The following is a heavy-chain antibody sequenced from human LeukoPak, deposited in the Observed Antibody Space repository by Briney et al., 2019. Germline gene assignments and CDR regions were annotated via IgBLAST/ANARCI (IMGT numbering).Heavy chain of an antibody. CDR2: IYYSGSS. V-gene: IGHV4-59*08. D-gene: IGHD3-22*01. CDR1: GDPISGFY. Sequence: SETLSLTCTVSGDPISGFYWSWIRQPPGKGLEWIGYIYYSGSSNYNPSLKSRVTISVETSKSQFSLKLTSVTAADTAVYYCARRRYTSGYLDYWGQGTLVTVSS. J-gene: IGHJ4*02. CDR3: ARRRYTSGYLDY.